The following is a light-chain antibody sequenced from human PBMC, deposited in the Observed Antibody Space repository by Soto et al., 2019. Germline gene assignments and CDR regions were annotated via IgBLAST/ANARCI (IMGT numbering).Light chain of an antibody. J-gene: IGKJ1*01. V-gene: IGKV3-20*01. CDR3: QQYGSSPWT. CDR2: DVS. CDR1: QSVSSSN. Sequence: EIVLTQSPGTLSLSPGERATLSCMASQSVSSSNLAWYQQKPGQAPGLLIFDVSSRATGIPDRFSGSGSGTDFTLTISRLEPEDFAVYYCQQYGSSPWTFGQGTKVDI.